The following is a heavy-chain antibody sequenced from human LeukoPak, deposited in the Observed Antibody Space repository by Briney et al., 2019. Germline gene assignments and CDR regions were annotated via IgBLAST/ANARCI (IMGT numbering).Heavy chain of an antibody. CDR3: ARHVENWFDP. J-gene: IGHJ5*02. CDR2: ICYSGST. D-gene: IGHD5-24*01. CDR1: GGSINSYY. Sequence: PSETLSLTCTVSGGSINSYYWSWIRQPPGKGLEWIGSICYSGSTYYNPSLKSRVTISVDTSKNQFSLKLSSVTAADTAVYYCARHVENWFDPWGQGTLVTVSS. V-gene: IGHV4-39*01.